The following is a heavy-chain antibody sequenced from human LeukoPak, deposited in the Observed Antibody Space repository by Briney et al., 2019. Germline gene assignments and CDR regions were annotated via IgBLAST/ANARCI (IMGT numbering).Heavy chain of an antibody. CDR3: ARDTGTTVKPNDY. D-gene: IGHD4-17*01. V-gene: IGHV3-21*01. CDR1: GFTFSSYT. Sequence: GRSLRLSCAASGFTFSSYTINWVRQAPGKGLEWVSSISGSSSYIYYADSVKGRFAISRDNAKNSLYLQMNSLRADGTAVYYCARDTGTTVKPNDYWGQGTLVTVSS. J-gene: IGHJ4*02. CDR2: ISGSSSYI.